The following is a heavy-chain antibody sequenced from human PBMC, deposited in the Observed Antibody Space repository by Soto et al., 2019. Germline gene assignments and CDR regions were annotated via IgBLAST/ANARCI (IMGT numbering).Heavy chain of an antibody. J-gene: IGHJ6*02. CDR3: XRVTMVIRDSDHFGVDV. D-gene: IGHD4-17*01. Sequence: SETLSLTCLVSGFPISSPYSWGWIRQPPGKGLEWIGSISHTGTTSYSPSLTSRVSISVDTSKNQVSLKLTSVTAADTAVYFCXRVTMVIRDSDHFGVDVWGHGTTVTVSS. CDR1: GFPISSPYS. CDR2: ISHTGTT. V-gene: IGHV4-38-2*02.